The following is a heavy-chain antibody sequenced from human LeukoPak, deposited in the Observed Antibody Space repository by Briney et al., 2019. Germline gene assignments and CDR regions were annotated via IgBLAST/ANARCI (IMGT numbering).Heavy chain of an antibody. CDR1: GYTFTNYF. Sequence: AASVKVSCKASGYTFTNYFMHWVRQAPGQGLEWMGIVNPSYGHTTYSQSFQGRVTVTRDTSTSTVYMELSSLRSEDTAVYYCARQVIGVSFDYWGPGALVTVSS. D-gene: IGHD3-3*01. CDR2: VNPSYGHT. V-gene: IGHV1-46*01. J-gene: IGHJ4*02. CDR3: ARQVIGVSFDY.